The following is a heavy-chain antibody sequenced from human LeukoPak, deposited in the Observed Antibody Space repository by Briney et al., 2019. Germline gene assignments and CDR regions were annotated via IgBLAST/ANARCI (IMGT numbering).Heavy chain of an antibody. CDR1: GGSISSGSSY. D-gene: IGHD1-26*01. CDR3: ARWGEDVKDSFDV. CDR2: ISFTGTT. V-gene: IGHV4-31*03. J-gene: IGHJ3*01. Sequence: TSETLSLTCTVSGGSISSGSSYWSWLRQHPVKGLEWIVYISFTGTTYYNLSLKSRVRISSDTSKNQFSLNLRSVSAADTAVYFCARWGEDVKDSFDVWGKGTLVTVSS.